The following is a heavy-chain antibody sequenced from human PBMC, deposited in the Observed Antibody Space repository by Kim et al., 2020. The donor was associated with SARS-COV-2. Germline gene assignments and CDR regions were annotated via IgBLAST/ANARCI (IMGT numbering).Heavy chain of an antibody. CDR3: ARGRFTTRFGVTIRFYG. V-gene: IGHV1-8*01. J-gene: IGHJ6*01. Sequence: ASVKVSCKAAGYTFTRYDINWVRQAPGQGFEGMGWMNPNSGNTGYAQKFQGRVTMTSDTSINTAYMELSGLRFEDTAFYYCARGRFTTRFGVTIRFYG. CDR1: GYTFTRYD. CDR2: MNPNSGNT. D-gene: IGHD3-3*01.